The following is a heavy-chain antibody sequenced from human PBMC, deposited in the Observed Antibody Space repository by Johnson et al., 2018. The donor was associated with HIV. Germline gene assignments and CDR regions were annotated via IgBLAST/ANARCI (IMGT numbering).Heavy chain of an antibody. J-gene: IGHJ3*02. CDR3: AKGRGYCSGGSCYFDAFDI. Sequence: VQLVESGGGLVQPGVSLRLSCAASGFTLSSYAMNWVRQAPGKGLAYVSAISSNGGSTYYADSVKGRFTISRDNSKNTLYLQMNSLRAEDTAVYYCAKGRGYCSGGSCYFDAFDIWGRGTMVTVSS. V-gene: IGHV3-64*07. CDR1: GFTLSSYA. D-gene: IGHD2-15*01. CDR2: ISSNGGST.